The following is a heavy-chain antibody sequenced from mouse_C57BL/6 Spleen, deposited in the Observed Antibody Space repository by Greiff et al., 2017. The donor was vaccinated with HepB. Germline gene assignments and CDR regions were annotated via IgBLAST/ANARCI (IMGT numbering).Heavy chain of an antibody. CDR3: ARHGDYGSFYYFDY. CDR2: IWSDGST. Sequence: QVQLKESGPGLVAPSQSLSITCTVSGFSLTSYGVHWVRQPPGKGLEWLVVIWSDGSTTYNSALKSRLSISKDNSKSQVFLKMNSLQTDDTAMYYCARHGDYGSFYYFDYWGQGTTLTVSS. CDR1: GFSLTSYG. V-gene: IGHV2-6-1*01. J-gene: IGHJ2*01. D-gene: IGHD1-1*01.